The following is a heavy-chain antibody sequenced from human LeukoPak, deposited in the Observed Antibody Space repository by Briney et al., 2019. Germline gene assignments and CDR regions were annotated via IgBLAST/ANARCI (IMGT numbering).Heavy chain of an antibody. CDR1: GFTFSSYE. J-gene: IGHJ3*02. Sequence: GGSLRLSCAASGFTFSSYEMNWVRQAPGKGLEWVSYISSSGSTIYYADSVKGRFTISRDNAKNSLYLQMNSLRAEDTALYYCARSKYYYDSSGAFDIWGQGTMVTVSS. CDR2: ISSSGSTI. V-gene: IGHV3-48*03. CDR3: ARSKYYYDSSGAFDI. D-gene: IGHD3-22*01.